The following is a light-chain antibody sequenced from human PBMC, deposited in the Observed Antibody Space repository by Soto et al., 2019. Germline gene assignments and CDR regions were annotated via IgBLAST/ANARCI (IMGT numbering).Light chain of an antibody. CDR3: QQRSSWPLT. CDR1: QSVSSN. CDR2: DAS. V-gene: IGKV3-11*01. Sequence: EIVMTQSPATLSVSPGERATLSCRASQSVSSNLAWYQQKPGQAPRLLIYDASKRATGIPARFSGSGSGTDFTLTISSLEPEDIAVYYCQQRSSWPLTFGGGTKVDIK. J-gene: IGKJ4*01.